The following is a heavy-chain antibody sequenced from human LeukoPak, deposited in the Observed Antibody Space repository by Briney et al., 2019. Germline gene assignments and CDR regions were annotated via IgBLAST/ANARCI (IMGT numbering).Heavy chain of an antibody. V-gene: IGHV4-59*12. Sequence: SETLSLTCTVSGSSISSYYWSWIRQPPGKGLEWIGYIYYSGSTNYNPSLKSRVTISVDTSKNQFSLKLSSVTAADTAVYYCARAPRRGAAINWFDPWAREPCSPSPQ. J-gene: IGHJ5*02. D-gene: IGHD5-18*01. CDR2: IYYSGST. CDR1: GSSISSYY. CDR3: ARAPRRGAAINWFDP.